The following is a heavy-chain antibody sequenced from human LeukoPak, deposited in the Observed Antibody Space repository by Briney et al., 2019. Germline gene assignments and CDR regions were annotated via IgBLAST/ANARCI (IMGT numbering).Heavy chain of an antibody. Sequence: ASVKVSCKVSGYTLTELSMHWVRQAPGKGLEWMGGFDPEDGETIYAQKFQGRVTMTEDTSTDTAYMELSSLRSEDTAVYYCATALVTTVTSFHDFDYWGQGTLVTVSS. CDR2: FDPEDGET. D-gene: IGHD4-17*01. V-gene: IGHV1-24*01. J-gene: IGHJ4*02. CDR1: GYTLTELS. CDR3: ATALVTTVTSFHDFDY.